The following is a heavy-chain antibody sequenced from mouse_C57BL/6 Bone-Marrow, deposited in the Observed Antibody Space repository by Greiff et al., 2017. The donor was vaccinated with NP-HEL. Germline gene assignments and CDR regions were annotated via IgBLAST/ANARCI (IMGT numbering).Heavy chain of an antibody. CDR3: ARGRTWFAY. CDR2: ISDGGSYT. CDR1: GFTFSSYA. V-gene: IGHV5-4*03. J-gene: IGHJ3*01. Sequence: EVKLVESGGGLVKPGGSLKLSCAASGFTFSSYAMSWVRQTPEKRLEWVATISDGGSYTYYPDNVKGRFTISRDNAKNNLYLQMSHLKSEDTARYYCARGRTWFAYWGQGTLVTVSA.